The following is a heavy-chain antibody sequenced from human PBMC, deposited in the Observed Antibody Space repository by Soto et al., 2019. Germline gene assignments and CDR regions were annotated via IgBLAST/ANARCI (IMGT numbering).Heavy chain of an antibody. CDR1: GFTFGSYS. V-gene: IGHV3-21*01. Sequence: GGSLRLSCAASGFTFGSYSMNWVRQAPGKGLEWVSSISSSSSYIYYADSVKGRFTISRDNAKNSLYLQMNSLRAEDTAVYYCARGGYDILTGYSPQIDDYWGQGTLVTVSS. D-gene: IGHD3-9*01. CDR3: ARGGYDILTGYSPQIDDY. J-gene: IGHJ4*02. CDR2: ISSSSSYI.